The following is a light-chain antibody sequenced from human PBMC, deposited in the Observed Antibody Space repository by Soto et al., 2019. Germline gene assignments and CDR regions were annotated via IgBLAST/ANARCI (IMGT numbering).Light chain of an antibody. Sequence: QSALTQPRSVSGSPGQSVTISCTGTSSDVGGYNSVSWYQQHPGKAPKLIIYDVSKRPSGVPDRFSGSKSGNTASLTISGLQAEDEADYYCCSYAATYTWVFGGGTKSPS. CDR2: DVS. J-gene: IGLJ3*02. CDR1: SSDVGGYNS. V-gene: IGLV2-11*01. CDR3: CSYAATYTWV.